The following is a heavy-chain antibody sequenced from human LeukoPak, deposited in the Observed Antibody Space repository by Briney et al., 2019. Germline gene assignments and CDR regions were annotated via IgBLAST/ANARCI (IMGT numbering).Heavy chain of an antibody. D-gene: IGHD2-21*02. CDR2: ISWNSGSI. J-gene: IGHJ4*02. CDR1: GFTFDDYA. V-gene: IGHV3-9*01. CDR3: AKDMNVVVTAMDN. Sequence: SLRLSCAASGFTFDDYAMHGVRQAPGKGLEWVSGISWNSGSIGYADSVKGRFTISRDNAKNSLYLQMNSLRAEDTALYYCAKDMNVVVTAMDNWGQGTLVTVSS.